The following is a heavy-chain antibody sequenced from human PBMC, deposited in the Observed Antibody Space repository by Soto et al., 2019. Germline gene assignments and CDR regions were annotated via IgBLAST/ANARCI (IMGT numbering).Heavy chain of an antibody. Sequence: SETLSLTCTVSGGSISSGDYYWSWIRQPPGKGLEWIGYIYYSGSTYYNPSLKSRVTISVDTSKNQFSLKLSSVTAADTAVYYCARAGEDYDFWSGYPNSFDYWGQGTLVTVSS. J-gene: IGHJ4*02. D-gene: IGHD3-3*01. V-gene: IGHV4-30-4*01. CDR1: GGSISSGDYY. CDR2: IYYSGST. CDR3: ARAGEDYDFWSGYPNSFDY.